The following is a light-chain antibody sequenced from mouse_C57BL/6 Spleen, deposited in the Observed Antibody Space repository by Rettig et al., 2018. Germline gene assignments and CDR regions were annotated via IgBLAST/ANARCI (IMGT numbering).Light chain of an antibody. V-gene: IGKV5-48*01. CDR3: QQSNSWPTT. J-gene: IGKJ5*01. CDR1: QSIGTS. CDR2: YAS. Sequence: LLTQSPAILSVSPGERVSFSCRASQSIGTSIHWYQQRTNGSPRLLIKYASESISGIPSRFSGSGSGTDFTLSINSVESEDIADYYCQQSNSWPTTFGAGTKLELK.